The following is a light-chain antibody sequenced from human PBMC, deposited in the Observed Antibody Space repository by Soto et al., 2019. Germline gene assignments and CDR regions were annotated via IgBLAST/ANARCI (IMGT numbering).Light chain of an antibody. CDR1: QDVRGA. CDR2: DVS. Sequence: AIQLTQSPSSLSASVGDRVTISCRASQDVRGALAWYQQKPGTAPKILIYDVSVLESGVPTRFSGSGSGTDFTLTITSLQPVDFATYYGQQFNSYPITFGQGTRLEIK. V-gene: IGKV1-13*02. J-gene: IGKJ5*01. CDR3: QQFNSYPIT.